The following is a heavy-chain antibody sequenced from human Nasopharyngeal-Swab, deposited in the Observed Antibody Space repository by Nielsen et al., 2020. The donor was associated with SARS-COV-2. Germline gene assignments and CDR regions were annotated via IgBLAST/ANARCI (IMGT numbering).Heavy chain of an antibody. Sequence: SVKVSCKASGGTFSSFLFSWMRQAPGQALEWMGWITPFNGNAKYAQKFLGRVSITRDGSRTTASLELSSLRPDDTAMYFCASGQCINGVCNPTDGLDVWGQGTSVTVS. V-gene: IGHV1-45*02. CDR1: GGTFSSFL. CDR3: ASGQCINGVCNPTDGLDV. D-gene: IGHD2-8*01. CDR2: ITPFNGNA. J-gene: IGHJ6*02.